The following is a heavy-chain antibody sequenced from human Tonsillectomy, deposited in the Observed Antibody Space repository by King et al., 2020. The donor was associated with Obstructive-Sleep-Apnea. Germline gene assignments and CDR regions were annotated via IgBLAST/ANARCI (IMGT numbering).Heavy chain of an antibody. CDR2: IYYSGST. V-gene: IGHV4-31*03. CDR1: GGSISSGGYY. CDR3: ARDPSIAAAGYFDY. J-gene: IGHJ4*02. D-gene: IGHD6-13*01. Sequence: QLQESGTGLVKPSQTLSLTCTVSGGSISSGGYYWRWIRQHPGQGLEWIGYIYYSGSTYYNPSLKSRVTISVDTSKNQFSLKLSSVTAADTAVYYCARDPSIAAAGYFDYWGQGTLVTVSS.